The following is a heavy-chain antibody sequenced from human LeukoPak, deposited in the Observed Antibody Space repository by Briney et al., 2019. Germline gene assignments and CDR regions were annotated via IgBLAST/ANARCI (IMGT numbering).Heavy chain of an antibody. D-gene: IGHD6-19*01. CDR2: IDWDDDK. CDR1: GFSLSTSGMR. J-gene: IGHJ4*02. V-gene: IGHV2-70*04. CDR3: ARFASGLYYFDY. Sequence: SGPTLVNPTQTLTLTCTFSGFSLSTSGMRVSWIRQPPVKALEWLARIDWDDDKFYSTSLKTRLTISKAPSKNHVGLTMTNIDPLDTATYYCARFASGLYYFDYWGRGTLVTVSS.